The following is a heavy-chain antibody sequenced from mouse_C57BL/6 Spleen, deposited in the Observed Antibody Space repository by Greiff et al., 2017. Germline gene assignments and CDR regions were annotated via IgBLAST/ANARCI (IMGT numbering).Heavy chain of an antibody. CDR2: IDPSDSET. D-gene: IGHD2-5*01. J-gene: IGHJ4*01. Sequence: QVQLQQSGAELVRPGSSVKLSCKASGYTFTSYWMHWVKQRPIQGLEWIGNIDPSDSETHYNQKFKDKATLTVDKSSSTAYMQLSSLTSEDSAVYYCARSGSNFYAMDYWGQGTSVTVSS. CDR1: GYTFTSYW. CDR3: ARSGSNFYAMDY. V-gene: IGHV1-52*01.